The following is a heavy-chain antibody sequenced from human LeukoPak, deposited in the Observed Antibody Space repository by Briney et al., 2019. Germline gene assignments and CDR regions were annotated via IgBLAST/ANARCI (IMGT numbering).Heavy chain of an antibody. CDR1: GFTFDDYA. J-gene: IGHJ4*02. CDR2: ISWNSGSI. CDR3: AKDGRDQVAGTGHFDY. V-gene: IGHV3-9*01. Sequence: PGGSLRLSCAASGFTFDDYARPGVGKAPGKGWRGSSGISWNSGSIGYADSVKGRFTISRDNAKNSLYLQMNSLRAEDTALYYCAKDGRDQVAGTGHFDYWGQGTLVTVSS. D-gene: IGHD6-19*01.